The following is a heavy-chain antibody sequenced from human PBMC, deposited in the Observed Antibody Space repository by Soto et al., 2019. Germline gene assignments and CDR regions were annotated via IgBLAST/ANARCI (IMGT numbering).Heavy chain of an antibody. V-gene: IGHV3-21*01. Sequence: EVQLVESGGGLVKPGGSLRLSCAASGFTFSSYSMNWVRQAPGKGLEWVSSISSSSSYIYYADSVKGRFTISRDNSKNSLYLQMNSRRADDTAVYYCAREVSKDSGYDFDYWGQGTLVTVSS. CDR1: GFTFSSYS. CDR3: AREVSKDSGYDFDY. J-gene: IGHJ4*02. CDR2: ISSSSSYI. D-gene: IGHD5-12*01.